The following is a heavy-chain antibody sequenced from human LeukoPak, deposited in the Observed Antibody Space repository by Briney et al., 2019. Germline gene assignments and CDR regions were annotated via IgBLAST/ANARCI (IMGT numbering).Heavy chain of an antibody. Sequence: ASVKVSCKASGYTFTDCFIHWVRQAPGRGLEWMGWLNPVTGDTNYTQKFQGRVTVTRVTSMTTAYMALSSLMSDDTAVYYCARGRISPDYWGQGTLVTVSS. V-gene: IGHV1-2*02. CDR2: LNPVTGDT. CDR3: ARGRISPDY. CDR1: GYTFTDCF. J-gene: IGHJ4*02. D-gene: IGHD3-3*02.